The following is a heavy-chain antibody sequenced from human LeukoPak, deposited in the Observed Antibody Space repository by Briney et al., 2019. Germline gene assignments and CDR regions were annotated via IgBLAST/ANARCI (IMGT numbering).Heavy chain of an antibody. CDR2: ISSGGGST. CDR1: GFTFSSYA. J-gene: IGHJ4*02. D-gene: IGHD2-2*01. CDR3: AKEEQYCSSTSCYRY. Sequence: QAGGSLRLSCAASGFTFSSYAMSWVRQAPGKGLEWVSAISSGGGSTYYADSVKGRFTISRDNSKNTLYLQMNSLRAEDTAVYYCAKEEQYCSSTSCYRYWGQGTLVTVSS. V-gene: IGHV3-23*01.